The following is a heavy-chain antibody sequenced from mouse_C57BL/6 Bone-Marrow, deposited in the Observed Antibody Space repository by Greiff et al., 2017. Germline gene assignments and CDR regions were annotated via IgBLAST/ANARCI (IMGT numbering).Heavy chain of an antibody. J-gene: IGHJ4*01. D-gene: IGHD1-1*01. CDR3: ARNNYYCSSYLYYYAMDY. Sequence: QVQLKESGPGLVAPSQSLSITCTVSGFSLTSYAISWVRQPPGKGLEWLGVIWTGGGTNYNSALKSRLSISKDNSKSQVFLKMNSLQTDDTARYYCARNNYYCSSYLYYYAMDYWGQGTSVTVSS. V-gene: IGHV2-9-1*01. CDR2: IWTGGGT. CDR1: GFSLTSYA.